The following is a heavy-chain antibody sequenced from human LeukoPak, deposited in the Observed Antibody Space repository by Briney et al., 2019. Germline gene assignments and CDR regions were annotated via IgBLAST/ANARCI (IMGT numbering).Heavy chain of an antibody. Sequence: GGSLRLSCVASGFTFSRYWMSWVRQAPGKGLEWVANINQDGSEKYYVDSVKGRFTISRDNANNSVSVQMNSLRPEDTAVYYCARSSGWYHRGPDYYYYYMDVRGKGTTVTVS. J-gene: IGHJ6*03. CDR1: GFTFSRYW. D-gene: IGHD6-19*01. V-gene: IGHV3-7*01. CDR3: ARSSGWYHRGPDYYYYYMDV. CDR2: INQDGSEK.